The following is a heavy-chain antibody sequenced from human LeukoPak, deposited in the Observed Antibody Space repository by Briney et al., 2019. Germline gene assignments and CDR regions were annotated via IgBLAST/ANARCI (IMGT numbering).Heavy chain of an antibody. J-gene: IGHJ3*02. D-gene: IGHD6-13*01. CDR1: GGSISSGSYY. CDR2: IYTSGST. V-gene: IGHV4-61*02. CDR3: ARQVQQQLVPNAFDI. Sequence: PSQTLSLTCTVSGGSISSGSYYWSWIRQPAGKGLEWIGRIYTSGSTNYNPSLKSRVTISVDTSKNQFSLKLSSVTAADTAVYYCARQVQQQLVPNAFDIWGQGTMVTVSS.